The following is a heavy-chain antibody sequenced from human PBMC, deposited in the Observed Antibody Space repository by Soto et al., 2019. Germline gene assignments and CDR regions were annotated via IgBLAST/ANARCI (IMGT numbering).Heavy chain of an antibody. V-gene: IGHV1-18*01. CDR3: APNLNDYGDYRGFDY. Sequence: QVQLVQSGAEVKKPGASVKVSCKASGYTFTSYGISWVRQAPGQGLEWMGWISAYNGNTNYAQKLQGRVTMTTDTSTRIAYMALRSLRSDATAVYYSAPNLNDYGDYRGFDYWGQGTLVAVSA. D-gene: IGHD4-17*01. CDR1: GYTFTSYG. J-gene: IGHJ4*02. CDR2: ISAYNGNT.